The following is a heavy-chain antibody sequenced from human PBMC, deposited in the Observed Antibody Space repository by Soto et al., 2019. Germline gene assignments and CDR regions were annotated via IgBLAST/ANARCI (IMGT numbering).Heavy chain of an antibody. CDR1: GFPFSNYP. Sequence: SLRLSCAASGFPFSNYPMSWVRQAPGKGLEWVSGMSGSGASTYYADSVKGRFTISRDNSKNTLYLQMNSLRGEDTAIYYCAKVGSGWYYFDYWGQGTLVTVSS. D-gene: IGHD6-19*01. V-gene: IGHV3-23*01. CDR2: MSGSGAST. CDR3: AKVGSGWYYFDY. J-gene: IGHJ4*02.